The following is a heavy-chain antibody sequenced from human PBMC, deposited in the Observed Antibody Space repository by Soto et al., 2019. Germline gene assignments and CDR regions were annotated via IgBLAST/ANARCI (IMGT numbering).Heavy chain of an antibody. V-gene: IGHV3-23*01. D-gene: IGHD3-3*01. CDR2: ISGSGGST. CDR3: AKEYRDSDFWSGSYSWYFQH. CDR1: GFTFSSYA. Sequence: EVQLLESGGGLVQPGGSLRLSCAASGFTFSSYAMSWVRQAPGKGLEWVSAISGSGGSTYYADSVKGRFTISRDNSKNTLYLQMNSLRAEDTAVYYCAKEYRDSDFWSGSYSWYFQHWGQGTLVTVSS. J-gene: IGHJ1*01.